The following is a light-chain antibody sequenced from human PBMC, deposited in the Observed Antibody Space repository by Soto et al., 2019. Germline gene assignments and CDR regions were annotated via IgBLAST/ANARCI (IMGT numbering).Light chain of an antibody. J-gene: IGKJ2*01. CDR2: DAS. V-gene: IGKV3-11*01. CDR3: QQRSNWPPT. CDR1: QSVSSY. Sequence: EIVLTQSPATLSLSPGERATLSCRASQSVSSYLAWYQQKPGQAPRLLIYDASSRATGIPARLSGSGSGTDFTLTISSLEPEDFAVYFCQQRSNWPPTFGQGTKLEIK.